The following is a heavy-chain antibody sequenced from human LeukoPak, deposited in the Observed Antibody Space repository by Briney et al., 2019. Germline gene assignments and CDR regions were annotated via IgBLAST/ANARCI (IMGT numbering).Heavy chain of an antibody. CDR1: GGSISSGSYY. CDR3: ARDQRGYSYGPNYYYYMDV. CDR2: IYTSGST. V-gene: IGHV4-61*02. Sequence: NTSETLSLTCTVSGGSISSGSYYWSWIRQPAGKGLEWIGRIYTSGSTNYNPSLKSRVTMSVDTSKNQFSLKLSSVTAADTAVYYCARDQRGYSYGPNYYYYMDVWGKGTTVTISS. J-gene: IGHJ6*03. D-gene: IGHD5-18*01.